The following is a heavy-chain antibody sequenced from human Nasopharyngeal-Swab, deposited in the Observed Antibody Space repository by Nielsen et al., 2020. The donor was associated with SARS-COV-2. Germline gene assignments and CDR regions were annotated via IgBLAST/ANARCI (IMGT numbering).Heavy chain of an antibody. Sequence: GGSLRLSCAASGFTFSSYAMHWVRQAPGKGLEWVAVISYDGSNKYYADSVKGRFTISRDNSKNTLYLQMNILRAEDTAVYYCARGTGTPFDYWGQGTLVTVSS. D-gene: IGHD2-8*02. J-gene: IGHJ4*02. CDR3: ARGTGTPFDY. V-gene: IGHV3-30-3*01. CDR1: GFTFSSYA. CDR2: ISYDGSNK.